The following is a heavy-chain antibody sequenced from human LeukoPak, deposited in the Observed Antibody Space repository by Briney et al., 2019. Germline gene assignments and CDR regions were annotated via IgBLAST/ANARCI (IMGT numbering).Heavy chain of an antibody. CDR3: ARDLGAAGWTSSGWFTTPDY. D-gene: IGHD6-19*01. V-gene: IGHV1-18*01. J-gene: IGHJ4*02. Sequence: ASVKVSCKASGYPFTSYGMTWVRQVPGQGLEWMGWISNYNGYTKYADKFQGRVTMTTDTSTTTAHMDSRSLRSGDTAVYYCARDLGAAGWTSSGWFTTPDYRGQGTLVTVSS. CDR2: ISNYNGYT. CDR1: GYPFTSYG.